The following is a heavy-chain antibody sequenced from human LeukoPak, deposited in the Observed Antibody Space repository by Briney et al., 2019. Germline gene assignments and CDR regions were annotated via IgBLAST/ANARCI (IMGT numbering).Heavy chain of an antibody. Sequence: PGGSLSLPCAVCGYPVSSNYMSCVRQPPGKGLEWVSDIYSGGSTNYADSVKERFTISRHNSKNTLYLQMNRLRAEDTAVYYCAKGSPVLRYFDWLSTFLEAYYYGMDVWGQGTTVTVSS. CDR2: IYSGGST. CDR3: AKGSPVLRYFDWLSTFLEAYYYGMDV. J-gene: IGHJ6*02. V-gene: IGHV3-53*01. CDR1: GYPVSSNY. D-gene: IGHD3-9*01.